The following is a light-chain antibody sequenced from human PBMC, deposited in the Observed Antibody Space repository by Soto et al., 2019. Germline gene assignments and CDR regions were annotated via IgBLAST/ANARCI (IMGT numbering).Light chain of an antibody. CDR1: SGHSSYA. CDR2: LNSDGSH. V-gene: IGLV4-69*01. Sequence: QSVLTQSPSASASLGASVKLTCTLSSGHSSYAIAWLQQQPEKGPRYLMKLNSDGSHSKGDGIPDHFSGSSSGAERYLTISSLQSEDEADYYCQTWGTGIVVFGGGTKVTVL. J-gene: IGLJ2*01. CDR3: QTWGTGIVV.